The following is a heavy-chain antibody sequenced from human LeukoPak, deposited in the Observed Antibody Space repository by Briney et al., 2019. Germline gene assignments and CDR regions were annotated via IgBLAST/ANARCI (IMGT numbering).Heavy chain of an antibody. J-gene: IGHJ4*02. CDR1: GFTFSSYG. Sequence: GGSLRLSCAASGFTFSSYGMHWVRQAPGKGLGWVAVIWYDGSNKYYADSVKGRFTISRDNSKNTLYLQMNSLRAEDTAVYYCAKNAAPRGGYYFDYWGQGTLVTVSS. CDR3: AKNAAPRGGYYFDY. D-gene: IGHD6-6*01. V-gene: IGHV3-33*06. CDR2: IWYDGSNK.